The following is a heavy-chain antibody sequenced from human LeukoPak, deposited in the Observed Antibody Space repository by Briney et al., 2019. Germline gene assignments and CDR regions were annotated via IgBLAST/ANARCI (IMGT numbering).Heavy chain of an antibody. CDR1: GGTFSSYA. V-gene: IGHV1-69*13. Sequence: SGKVSGKASGGTFSSYAISWGRQAPGQGLEWMGGIIPIFGTANYAQKFQGRVTITADESTSTAYMELSSLRSEDTAVYYCARGSSRGWHTDYWGQGTLVTVSS. J-gene: IGHJ4*02. CDR3: ARGSSRGWHTDY. D-gene: IGHD6-19*01. CDR2: IIPIFGTA.